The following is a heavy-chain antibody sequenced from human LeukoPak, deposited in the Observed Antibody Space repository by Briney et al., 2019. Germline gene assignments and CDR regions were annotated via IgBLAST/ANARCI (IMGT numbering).Heavy chain of an antibody. D-gene: IGHD2-15*01. CDR1: GGTISSGDYY. Sequence: PSETLSLTCTVSGGTISSGDYYWSWIRQPPGKGLEWTGYIYYSGSTYYNPSLKSRVTISVDTFKNQFSLKLSSVTAADTAVYYCAREVVVAAGRWFDPWGQGTLVTVSS. J-gene: IGHJ5*02. V-gene: IGHV4-30-4*01. CDR2: IYYSGST. CDR3: AREVVVAAGRWFDP.